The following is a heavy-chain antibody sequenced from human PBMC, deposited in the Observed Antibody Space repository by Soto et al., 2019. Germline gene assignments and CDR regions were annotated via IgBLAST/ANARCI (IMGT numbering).Heavy chain of an antibody. J-gene: IGHJ3*02. CDR2: ISWNSGDI. CDR3: VKGVFVSSGWSNDAFDI. CDR1: GFTFDDYA. Sequence: EVQLVESGGGLVQPGRSLRLSCAASGFTFDDYAMHWVRQAPGIGLEWVSSISWNSGDIAYADFVKGRFTISRDNAKNSLYLQVDSLRTEDTALYYCVKGVFVSSGWSNDAFDIWGQGTMVTVSS. D-gene: IGHD6-19*01. V-gene: IGHV3-9*01.